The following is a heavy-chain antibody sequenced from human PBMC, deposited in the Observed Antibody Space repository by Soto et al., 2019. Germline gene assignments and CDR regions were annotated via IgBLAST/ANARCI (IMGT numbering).Heavy chain of an antibody. CDR1: GGSISSSSYY. V-gene: IGHV4-39*01. D-gene: IGHD3-9*01. Sequence: SETLSLTCTVSGGSISSSSYYWGWIRQPPGKGLEWIGSIYYSGSTYYNPSLKSRVTISVDTSKNQFSLKLSSVTAADTAVYYCARLHDFDWLSKWRGFDYWGQGTLVTVSS. CDR2: IYYSGST. J-gene: IGHJ4*02. CDR3: ARLHDFDWLSKWRGFDY.